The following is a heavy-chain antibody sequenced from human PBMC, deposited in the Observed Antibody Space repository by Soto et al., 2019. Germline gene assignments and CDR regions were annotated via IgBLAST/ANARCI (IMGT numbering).Heavy chain of an antibody. CDR2: MKCNGSST. V-gene: IGHV3-74*01. D-gene: IGHD6-25*01. Sequence: LAWAASGFTFSSYRMHCGRHTPGENLVGVARMKCNGSSTSYADSAPGRRSSSRENAKTTLYLEMNRLRAEDTAVYYCARGGRYYQYYYGMDVWGRGTTVIVS. CDR3: ARGGRYYQYYYGMDV. J-gene: IGHJ6*02. CDR1: GFTFSSYR.